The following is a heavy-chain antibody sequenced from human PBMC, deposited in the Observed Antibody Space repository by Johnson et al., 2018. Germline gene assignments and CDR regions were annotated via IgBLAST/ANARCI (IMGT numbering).Heavy chain of an antibody. Sequence: VQLVETGGGVVQPGRSLRLSCAASGFTFSSYGMHWVRQAPGKGLEWVAVIWYDGSNKYYADSVKGRFTISRDNSKNTLYLQMNSLRAEDTAVYYCARIGCYGDYVGAFDIWGQGTMVTVSS. V-gene: IGHV3-33*01. D-gene: IGHD4-17*01. CDR3: ARIGCYGDYVGAFDI. J-gene: IGHJ3*02. CDR1: GFTFSSYG. CDR2: IWYDGSNK.